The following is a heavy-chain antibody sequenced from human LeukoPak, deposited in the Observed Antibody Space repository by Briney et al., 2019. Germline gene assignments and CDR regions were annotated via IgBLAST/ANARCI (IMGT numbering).Heavy chain of an antibody. J-gene: IGHJ4*02. Sequence: ASVKVSCKASGYTFTSYVINWVRQATGQGLEWMGWMNPNSGNTGYAQKFQGRVTMTRNTSISTAYMELSSLRSEDTAVYYCAIQRYSSSSGDFDYWGQGTLVTVSS. CDR2: MNPNSGNT. CDR3: AIQRYSSSSGDFDY. V-gene: IGHV1-8*01. CDR1: GYTFTSYV. D-gene: IGHD6-6*01.